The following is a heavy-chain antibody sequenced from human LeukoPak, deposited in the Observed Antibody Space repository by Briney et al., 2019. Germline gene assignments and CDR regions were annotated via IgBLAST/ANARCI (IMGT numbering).Heavy chain of an antibody. V-gene: IGHV4-34*01. CDR2: INHSGST. J-gene: IGHJ4*03. Sequence: SETLSVTRAVYGGSFSGYYWSWIRQPPGKGLEWIGEINHSGSTNYNPSLKSRVTISVDTSNNRFSLKLTSVTAADTAVYYCASGLWFGELLLWGHGTMVSVSS. D-gene: IGHD3-10*01. CDR3: ASGLWFGELLL. CDR1: GGSFSGYY.